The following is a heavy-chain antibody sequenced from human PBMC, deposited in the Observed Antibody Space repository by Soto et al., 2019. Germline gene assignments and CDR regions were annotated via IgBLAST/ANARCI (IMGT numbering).Heavy chain of an antibody. V-gene: IGHV1-18*01. D-gene: IGHD3-3*01. J-gene: IGHJ5*02. Sequence: ASVKVSCKASGYPFDTYGINWVRQAPGQRPEWMGWISAYNGQTDYAQNFQGRVTMATDTSTNTAYMELRNLRSDDTAVYYCARDTPAFWNSYFFDPWGPGTLVTVS. CDR3: ARDTPAFWNSYFFDP. CDR1: GYPFDTYG. CDR2: ISAYNGQT.